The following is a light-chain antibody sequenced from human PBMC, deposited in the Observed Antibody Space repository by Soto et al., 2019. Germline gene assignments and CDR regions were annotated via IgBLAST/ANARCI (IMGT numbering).Light chain of an antibody. V-gene: IGKV3-20*01. CDR1: QSVSSY. CDR2: GAS. J-gene: IGKJ3*01. CDR3: QQYGTSPFT. Sequence: EIVMTQSPATLSVSPGERATLSCRASQSVSSYLAWFQQKPGQAPRLLIYGASNRATGIPDRFSGSGSGTDFTLTISRLEPEDFAVYYCQQYGTSPFTFGPGTKVDI.